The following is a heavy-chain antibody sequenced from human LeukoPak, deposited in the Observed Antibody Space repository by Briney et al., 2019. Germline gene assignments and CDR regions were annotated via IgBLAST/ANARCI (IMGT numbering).Heavy chain of an antibody. CDR3: TRDPRGSYGPDAFDI. CDR2: IRSKAYGGTT. J-gene: IGHJ3*02. Sequence: GGSLRLSCTVSGFTFGDYAMSWVRQAPGKGLEWVGFIRSKAYGGTTEYAASVKGRFTISRDDSKSIAYLQIDILKTEDTAVYYCTRDPRGSYGPDAFDIWGQGTMVTVSS. D-gene: IGHD1-26*01. CDR1: GFTFGDYA. V-gene: IGHV3-49*04.